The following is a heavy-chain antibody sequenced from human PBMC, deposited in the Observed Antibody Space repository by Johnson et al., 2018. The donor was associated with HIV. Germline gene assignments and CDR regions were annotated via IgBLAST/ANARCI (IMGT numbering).Heavy chain of an antibody. Sequence: VQLVESGGGVVQPRGSLRLSCAASGFTFRDYGMHWVRQAPGKGLEWVAFIQYDGSNKYSADSVRGRFTISRDNSKKTLYLQMNSLRAEDTAVYYCAREGGSSGPDAFDIWGQGTMVTVSS. CDR3: AREGGSSGPDAFDI. J-gene: IGHJ3*02. CDR2: IQYDGSNK. V-gene: IGHV3-30*02. D-gene: IGHD3-16*01. CDR1: GFTFRDYG.